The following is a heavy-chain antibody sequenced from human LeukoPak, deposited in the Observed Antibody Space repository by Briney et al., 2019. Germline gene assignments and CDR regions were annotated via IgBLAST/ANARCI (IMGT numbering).Heavy chain of an antibody. Sequence: QSGGSLRLSCAASGFTVSSNYMSWVRQAPGKGLEWVSVIYSGGSTYYADSVKGRFTISRDNSKNTLYLQMNSLRAEDTAVYYCARGPYYDILTGYYKNYYYYGMDVWGQGTTVTVSS. J-gene: IGHJ6*02. D-gene: IGHD3-9*01. CDR3: ARGPYYDILTGYYKNYYYYGMDV. CDR1: GFTVSSNY. V-gene: IGHV3-53*01. CDR2: IYSGGST.